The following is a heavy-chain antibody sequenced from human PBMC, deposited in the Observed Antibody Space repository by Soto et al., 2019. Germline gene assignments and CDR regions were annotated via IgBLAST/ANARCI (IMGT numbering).Heavy chain of an antibody. CDR2: INPSGGST. Sequence: QVQLVQSGAEVKKPGASVKVSCKASGYTFTSYYMHWVRQAPGQGLEWMGIINPSGGSTSYAQKFQGRVTMTRDMSTSTVYRELSSLRSEDTAVYYCARCHRVRIQLWSPRYYGMDVWGQGTTVTVSS. V-gene: IGHV1-46*03. D-gene: IGHD5-18*01. J-gene: IGHJ6*02. CDR1: GYTFTSYY. CDR3: ARCHRVRIQLWSPRYYGMDV.